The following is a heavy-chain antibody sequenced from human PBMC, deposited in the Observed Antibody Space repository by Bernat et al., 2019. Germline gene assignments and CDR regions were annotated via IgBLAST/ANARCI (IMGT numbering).Heavy chain of an antibody. V-gene: IGHV3-30*02. CDR3: TKDRRAILET. D-gene: IGHD3-3*01. CDR1: GFTSSSNG. Sequence: QVQLVESGGGVVQPGGSLRLSCAESGFTSSSNGMHWVRQAPGKGLEWVAFIQYDGNNEYYADSVKGRFTISRDNSKNTLYLQMNSLTVEDMAVYYCTKDRRAILETWGQGTMVTVSS. J-gene: IGHJ3*01. CDR2: IQYDGNNE.